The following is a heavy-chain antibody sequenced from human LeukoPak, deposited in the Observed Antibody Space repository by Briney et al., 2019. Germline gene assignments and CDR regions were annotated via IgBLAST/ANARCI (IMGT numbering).Heavy chain of an antibody. J-gene: IGHJ2*01. Sequence: SETLSLTCAVYGGSFSGYYWSWLRQPPGKGLEWIGEMNHSGSTNYNPSLKRRVTISVDTSKNQFSLKLSSVTAADTAVYYCARVYYSSSYDYWYFDLWGRGTLVTVSS. CDR1: GGSFSGYY. V-gene: IGHV4-34*01. D-gene: IGHD6-13*01. CDR2: MNHSGST. CDR3: ARVYYSSSYDYWYFDL.